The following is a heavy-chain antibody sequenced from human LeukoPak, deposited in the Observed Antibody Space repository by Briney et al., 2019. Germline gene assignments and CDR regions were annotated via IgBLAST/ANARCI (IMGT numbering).Heavy chain of an antibody. CDR1: GFTFSNYV. V-gene: IGHV3-30*18. J-gene: IGHJ5*02. CDR2: ISYDGNEI. Sequence: GESLKLSCTASGFTFSNYVMHWVRQAPGKGLEWVAIISYDGNEIFYADSVKGRFTISRDNSKNTLFLQMNSLRVEDTALYYCAKGRYSGSWYGDSWGQGTLVTVSS. D-gene: IGHD6-13*01. CDR3: AKGRYSGSWYGDS.